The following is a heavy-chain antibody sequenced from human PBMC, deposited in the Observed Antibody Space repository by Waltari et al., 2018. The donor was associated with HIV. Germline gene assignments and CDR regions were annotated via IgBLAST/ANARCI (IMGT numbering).Heavy chain of an antibody. J-gene: IGHJ4*02. V-gene: IGHV3-73*01. CDR3: TRLVAAVAGTGY. CDR1: GFTFCGST. D-gene: IGHD6-19*01. CDR2: IRTKANSYAT. Sequence: VQLVESGGGLVQPGGSLQLSCAASGFTFCGSTMHGVRQASGKGLEWVGRIRTKANSYATAYAASVKGRFIISRDDSKNTAYLQMNNLKTEDTAVYYCTRLVAAVAGTGYWGQGTLVTVSS.